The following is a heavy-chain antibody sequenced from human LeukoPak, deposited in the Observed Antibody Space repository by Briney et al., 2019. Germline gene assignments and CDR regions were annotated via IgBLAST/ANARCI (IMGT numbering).Heavy chain of an antibody. CDR2: IYDSGST. CDR1: GGSINSYY. V-gene: IGHV4-59*01. CDR3: ACLTTADAFDI. D-gene: IGHD3-22*01. J-gene: IGHJ3*02. Sequence: SETLSLTCTVSGGSINSYYWRWIRQPPGKGLEWIGYIYDSGSTNYNPSLKSRVTISVDTSKNQFSLKLSSVTAADTAVYYCACLTTADAFDIWSQGTMVTVSS.